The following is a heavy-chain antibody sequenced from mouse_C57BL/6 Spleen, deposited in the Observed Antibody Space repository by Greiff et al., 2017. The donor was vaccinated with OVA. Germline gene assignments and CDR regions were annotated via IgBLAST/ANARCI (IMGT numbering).Heavy chain of an antibody. CDR2: IWRGGST. V-gene: IGHV2-5*01. CDR3: AKTLNWDVDWYFDV. Sequence: VKLMESGPGLVQPSQSLSITCTVSGFSLTSYGVHWVRQSPGKGLEWLGVIWRGGSTDYNAAFMSRLSITKENSKNQVFFKMNSLQADDTAIYYCAKTLNWDVDWYFDVWGTGTTVTVSS. CDR1: GFSLTSYG. D-gene: IGHD4-1*01. J-gene: IGHJ1*03.